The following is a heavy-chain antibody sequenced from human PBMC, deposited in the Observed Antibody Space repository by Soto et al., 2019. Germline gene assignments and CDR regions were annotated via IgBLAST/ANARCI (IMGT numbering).Heavy chain of an antibody. J-gene: IGHJ4*02. CDR3: AQDRVRDHTNGWPKGN. CDR1: GFTFSHYG. V-gene: IGHV3-30*18. D-gene: IGHD2-8*01. CDR2: ISNDGNNK. Sequence: PGGSLRLSCAASGFTFSHYGMHWVRQAPGKELEWVAVISNDGNNKYYADSVKGRFTISRDNSKNTLDLQLNSLRAEDTAVYFCAQDRVRDHTNGWPKGNWGQGALVTVSS.